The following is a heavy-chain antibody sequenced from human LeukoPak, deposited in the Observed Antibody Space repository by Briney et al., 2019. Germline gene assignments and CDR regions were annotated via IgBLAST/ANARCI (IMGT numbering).Heavy chain of an antibody. D-gene: IGHD3-10*01. CDR3: ARGRVRFDP. V-gene: IGHV4-61*01. Sequence: SETLSLTCTVSGGSANSGNYYWSWIRQPPGKGLEWIGYIYYSGSTNYNSSLKSRVTISVDTSKNQFSLKLSSVTAADTAVYYCARGRVRFDPWGQGTLVTVSS. J-gene: IGHJ5*02. CDR2: IYYSGST. CDR1: GGSANSGNYY.